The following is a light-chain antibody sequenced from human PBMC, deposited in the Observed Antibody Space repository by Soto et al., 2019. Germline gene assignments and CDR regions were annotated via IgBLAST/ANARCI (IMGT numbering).Light chain of an antibody. V-gene: IGKV3-11*01. CDR1: QSINSN. J-gene: IGKJ4*01. CDR3: QQRSRWPLT. Sequence: EIVLTQSPATLSLSPGERATLSCRASQSINSNLAWYQQKPGQGPRLIVYDVFNRATGIPARFSGSGSGTDFTLTISSLEPEDFAVYYCQQRSRWPLTFGGGTKVEIK. CDR2: DVF.